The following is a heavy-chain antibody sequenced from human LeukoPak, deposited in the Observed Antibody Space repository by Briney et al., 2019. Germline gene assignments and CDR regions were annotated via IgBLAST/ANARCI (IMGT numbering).Heavy chain of an antibody. D-gene: IGHD3-10*01. CDR1: GGSISNYY. V-gene: IGHV4-59*01. CDR3: ARSGATMVRGAQIDY. CDR2: IYYSGST. Sequence: PSETLSLTCTVSGGSISNYYWSWIRQPPGKGLEWIGFIYYSGSTNYNPSLKSRVTISVDTSKNQFSLKLSSVTAADTAVYYCARSGATMVRGAQIDYWGQGTLVTVSS. J-gene: IGHJ4*02.